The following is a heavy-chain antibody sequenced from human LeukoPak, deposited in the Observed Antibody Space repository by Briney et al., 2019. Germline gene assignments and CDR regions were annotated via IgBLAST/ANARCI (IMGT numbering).Heavy chain of an antibody. V-gene: IGHV4-34*01. Sequence: SETLSLTCAVYGGSFSGYYWSWIRQPPGKGLEWIGEINHSGSTNYNPSLKSRVTISVDTSKNQFSLKLSSVTAADTAVYYCARTYRAGGYYYESSGYYDYWGQGTLVTVSS. CDR2: INHSGST. J-gene: IGHJ4*02. D-gene: IGHD3-22*01. CDR3: ARTYRAGGYYYESSGYYDY. CDR1: GGSFSGYY.